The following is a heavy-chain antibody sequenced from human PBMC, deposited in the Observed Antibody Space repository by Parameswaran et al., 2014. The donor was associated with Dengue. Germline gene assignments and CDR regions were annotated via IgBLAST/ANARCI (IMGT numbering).Heavy chain of an antibody. CDR2: IYSGGST. J-gene: IGHJ6*03. CDR3: AREFGYYGSGSYSDTGLGYYYYYMDV. V-gene: IGHV3-53*01. D-gene: IGHD3-10*01. Sequence: WIRQPPGKGLEWVSVIYSGGSTYYADSVKGRFTISRDNSKNTLYLQMNSLRAEDTAVYYCAREFGYYGSGSYSDTGLGYYYYYMDVWGKGTTVTGLL.